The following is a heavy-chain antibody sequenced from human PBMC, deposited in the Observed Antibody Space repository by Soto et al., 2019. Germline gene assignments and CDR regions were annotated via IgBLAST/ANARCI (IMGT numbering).Heavy chain of an antibody. J-gene: IGHJ4*02. CDR1: GFTFSSYG. V-gene: IGHV3-33*01. D-gene: IGHD3-22*01. CDR2: IWYDGSNK. CDR3: ARDHKTTDYYDSSGYYNPIDY. Sequence: QEQLVESGGGVVQPGRSLRLSCAASGFTFSSYGMHWVRQAPGKGLEWVAVIWYDGSNKYYADSVKGRFTISRDNSKNTLYLQMNSLRAEDTAVYYCARDHKTTDYYDSSGYYNPIDYWGQGTLVTVSS.